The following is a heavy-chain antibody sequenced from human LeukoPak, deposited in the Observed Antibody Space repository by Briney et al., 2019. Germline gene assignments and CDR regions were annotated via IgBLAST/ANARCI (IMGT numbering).Heavy chain of an antibody. Sequence: ASVKVSCKASGYTFTSYAMNWVRQAPGQGLEWMGWINTNTGNPTYAQVFTGRFVFSLDTSVSTAYLQISSLKAEDTAVYYCAREGAVPAALIPIYYYGMDVWGQGTTVTVSS. CDR3: AREGAVPAALIPIYYYGMDV. V-gene: IGHV7-4-1*02. J-gene: IGHJ6*02. CDR1: GYTFTSYA. D-gene: IGHD2-2*01. CDR2: INTNTGNP.